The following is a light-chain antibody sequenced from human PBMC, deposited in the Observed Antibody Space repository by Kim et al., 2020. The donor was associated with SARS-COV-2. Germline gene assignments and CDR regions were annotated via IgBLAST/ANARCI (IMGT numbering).Light chain of an antibody. J-gene: IGKJ1*01. Sequence: ASTGDRVPITCRASQGISSYLAWYQQKPGKAPKLLIYAASTLQSGVPSRFSGSGSGTDFTLTISCLQSEDFATYYCQQYYSYPLTFGQGTKVDIK. CDR1: QGISSY. V-gene: IGKV1-8*01. CDR2: AAS. CDR3: QQYYSYPLT.